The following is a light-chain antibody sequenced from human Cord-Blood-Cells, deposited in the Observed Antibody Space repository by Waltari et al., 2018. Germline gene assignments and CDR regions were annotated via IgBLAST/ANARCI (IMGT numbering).Light chain of an antibody. CDR2: AAS. CDR3: QQSYSTSTLT. V-gene: IGKV1-39*01. Sequence: DIQMTQSPSSLSASVGDRVTITCRASQSISSYLNWYQQKPGKAPKLLIYAASSLQSGVPSRFSGSGSGTDFTLTINSLQPEDFATYYCQQSYSTSTLTFGGGTKVEIK. J-gene: IGKJ4*01. CDR1: QSISSY.